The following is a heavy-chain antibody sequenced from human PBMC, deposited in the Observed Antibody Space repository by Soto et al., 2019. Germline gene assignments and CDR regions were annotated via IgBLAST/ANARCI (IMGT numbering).Heavy chain of an antibody. CDR2: SIPIFGTA. V-gene: IGHV1-69*01. D-gene: IGHD4-17*01. CDR3: ARAYGDYAHYYYYGMDV. Sequence: QVQLVQSGAEVKKPGSSVKVSCKASGGTFSSYAISWVRQAPGQGLEWMGGSIPIFGTANYAQKFQGRVTITADESTSTAYMELSSLRSEDTAVYYCARAYGDYAHYYYYGMDVWGQGTTVTVSS. J-gene: IGHJ6*02. CDR1: GGTFSSYA.